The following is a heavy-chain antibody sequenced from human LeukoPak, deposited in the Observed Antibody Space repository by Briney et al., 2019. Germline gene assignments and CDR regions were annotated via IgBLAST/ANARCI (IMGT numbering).Heavy chain of an antibody. CDR2: ISGSGIST. V-gene: IGHV3-23*01. CDR3: AKSSLAGTTSKDAFDI. CDR1: GFTFSSHG. Sequence: GGSLRLSCAASGFTFSSHGMSWVRQAPGKGLEWLSAISGSGISTFYADSVEGRVTISRDNSKNTLYLQMNSLRAEDTAVYYCAKSSLAGTTSKDAFDIWGQGTMVTVSS. J-gene: IGHJ3*02. D-gene: IGHD1-7*01.